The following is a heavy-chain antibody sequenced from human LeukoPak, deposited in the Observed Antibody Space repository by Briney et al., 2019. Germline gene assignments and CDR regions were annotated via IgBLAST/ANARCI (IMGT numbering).Heavy chain of an antibody. CDR2: IYTSGST. Sequence: SETLSLTCTVSGGSISSGSYYWSWIRQPAGKGLEWIGRIYTSGSTNYNPSLKSRVTISVDTSKNQCSLKLSSVTAADTAVYYCARDNDELGLDPFDYWGQGTLVTVSS. D-gene: IGHD1-1*01. J-gene: IGHJ4*02. CDR1: GGSISSGSYY. V-gene: IGHV4-61*02. CDR3: ARDNDELGLDPFDY.